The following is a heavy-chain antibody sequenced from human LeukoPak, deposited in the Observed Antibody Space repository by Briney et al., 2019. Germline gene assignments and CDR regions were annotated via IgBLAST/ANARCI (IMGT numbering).Heavy chain of an antibody. V-gene: IGHV4-39*01. J-gene: IGHJ4*02. CDR3: ASLVVVVVTASEIDY. Sequence: SETLSLTCSVSGGSVSSSSYYWGWVRQPPGKELEWIGSFHYSGSTYYNPSLKSRVTTSGDTSKNQFSLKLRSVTAADTAVYYCASLVVVVVTASEIDYWGQGTLVTVSS. CDR1: GGSVSSSSYY. D-gene: IGHD2-21*02. CDR2: FHYSGST.